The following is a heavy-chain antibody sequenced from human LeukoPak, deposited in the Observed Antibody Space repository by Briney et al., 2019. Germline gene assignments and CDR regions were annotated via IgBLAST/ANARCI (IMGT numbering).Heavy chain of an antibody. V-gene: IGHV5-51*01. CDR2: TYPGDSDT. CDR3: ARDGGNANFDS. J-gene: IGHJ4*02. Sequence: GESLKISCKGSGYRFASYWIGWVRQMPGKGLEWMGITYPGDSDTRYSPSIQGQVSISADKSISTTYRQWSSLKATDIAMYYCARDGGNANFDSWGQGTLVTVFS. CDR1: GYRFASYW. D-gene: IGHD4-23*01.